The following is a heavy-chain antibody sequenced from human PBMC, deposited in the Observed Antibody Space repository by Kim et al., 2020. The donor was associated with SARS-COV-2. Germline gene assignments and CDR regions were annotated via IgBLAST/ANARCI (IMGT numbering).Heavy chain of an antibody. J-gene: IGHJ4*02. CDR1: GFTVSSNY. V-gene: IGHV3-53*01. CDR2: IYSGGST. D-gene: IGHD3-22*01. CDR3: ARLFHYDSSEAGY. Sequence: GGSLRLSCAASGFTVSSNYMSWVRQAPGKGLEWVSVIYSGGSTYYADSVKGRFTISRDNSKNTLYLQMNSLRAEDTAVYYCARLFHYDSSEAGYWGQGTLVTVSS.